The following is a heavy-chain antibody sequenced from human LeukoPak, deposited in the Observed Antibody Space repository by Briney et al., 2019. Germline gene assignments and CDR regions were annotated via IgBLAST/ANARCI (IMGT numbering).Heavy chain of an antibody. Sequence: PGGSLTLSCAASGFTFSSYWMHWVRQAQGKGLVWVSRINSDGSSTSYADSVKGRFTISRDNANNTLYLQMNRLRAEDTAVYYCARTPLGGYGDYDGPTSGYWGQGTLVTVSS. V-gene: IGHV3-74*01. CDR1: GFTFSSYW. D-gene: IGHD4-17*01. J-gene: IGHJ4*02. CDR3: ARTPLGGYGDYDGPTSGY. CDR2: INSDGSST.